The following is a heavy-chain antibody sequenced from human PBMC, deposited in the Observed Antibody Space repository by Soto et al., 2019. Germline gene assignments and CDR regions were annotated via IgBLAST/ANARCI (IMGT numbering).Heavy chain of an antibody. D-gene: IGHD2-15*01. CDR1: GYTFTIYY. CDR2: IEPSGGGT. CDR3: ARDRVDCSGGNCWRSVEDT. J-gene: IGHJ5*02. Sequence: QVQLVQSGAEVKKPGASVKVSCKASGYTFTIYYMHWVRQAPGQGLEWMGIIEPSGGGTSYAQKVQGRLTMTRDTSTSTVYMELSSLRSEDTAVYYCARDRVDCSGGNCWRSVEDTWGQGTLVTVSS. V-gene: IGHV1-46*01.